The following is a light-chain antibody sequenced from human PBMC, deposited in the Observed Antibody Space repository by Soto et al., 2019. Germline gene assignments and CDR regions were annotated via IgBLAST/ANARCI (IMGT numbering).Light chain of an antibody. CDR2: GAS. Sequence: EIVITQSPATLAVSPVDTATLSCRASQSLGGNLAWYQQKPGQAPRLLISGASNRATGIPDRFSGSGSGTDFTLTISRLEPEDFAVYYCQQYHNSLWTFGQGTKVDIK. CDR3: QQYHNSLWT. J-gene: IGKJ1*01. V-gene: IGKV3D-15*01. CDR1: QSLGGN.